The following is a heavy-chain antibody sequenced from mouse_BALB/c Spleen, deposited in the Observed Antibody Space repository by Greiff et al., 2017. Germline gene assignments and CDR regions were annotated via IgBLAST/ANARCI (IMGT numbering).Heavy chain of an antibody. CDR1: GFNIKDTY. V-gene: IGHV14-3*02. Sequence: EVQLQQSGAELVKPGASVKLSCTASGFNIKDTYMHWVKQRPEQGLEWIGRIDPANGNTKYDPKFQGKATITADTSSNTAYLQLSSLTSEDTAVYYCARYPLRLRDYAMDYWGQGTSVTVSS. D-gene: IGHD1-2*01. J-gene: IGHJ4*01. CDR3: ARYPLRLRDYAMDY. CDR2: IDPANGNT.